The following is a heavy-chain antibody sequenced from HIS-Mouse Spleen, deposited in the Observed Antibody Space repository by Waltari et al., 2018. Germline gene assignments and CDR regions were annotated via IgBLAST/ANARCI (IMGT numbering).Heavy chain of an antibody. J-gene: IGHJ4*02. D-gene: IGHD4-17*01. V-gene: IGHV3-30-3*01. Sequence: QVQLVESGGGVVQPGRSLRLSCAASGFTFSRYAMHWVRQAPGKGLEWVAVISYDGSNKYYADSVKGRFTISRDNSKNTLYLQMNSLRAEDTAVYYCATVTTSLYFDYWGQGTLVTVSS. CDR2: ISYDGSNK. CDR1: GFTFSRYA. CDR3: ATVTTSLYFDY.